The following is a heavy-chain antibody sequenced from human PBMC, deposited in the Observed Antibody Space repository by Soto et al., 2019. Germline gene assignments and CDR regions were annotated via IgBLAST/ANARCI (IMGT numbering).Heavy chain of an antibody. J-gene: IGHJ4*02. D-gene: IGHD3-16*01. CDR2: IYYSGST. CDR1: GGSISSGGYY. V-gene: IGHV4-31*03. Sequence: QVQLQESGPRLVKPSHTLSLTCTVSGGSISSGGYYWSWVRQHPGKGLEWIGFIYYSGSTYYNPSLKSRVTISVDTSKNQFSLQLRFVTAADTAVYYCARVGPRRLGEGGYFDQWGPGTLVTVSS. CDR3: ARVGPRRLGEGGYFDQ.